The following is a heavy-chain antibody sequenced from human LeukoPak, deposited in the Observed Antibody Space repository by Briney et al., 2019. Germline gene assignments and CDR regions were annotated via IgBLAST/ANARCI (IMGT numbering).Heavy chain of an antibody. D-gene: IGHD5-18*01. V-gene: IGHV3-33*06. CDR2: ICYDASKE. CDR3: AKDFEFTAEDTFASPDY. J-gene: IGHJ4*02. Sequence: PGGSLRLSCAASGFTFSSYWMHWVRHAPGKGLEWVAVICYDASKEYYQNSGEGRFTISRDNFKNTLYLQMNSLRPEDMAMYYCAKDFEFTAEDTFASPDYWGQGTLVTVSS. CDR1: GFTFSSYW.